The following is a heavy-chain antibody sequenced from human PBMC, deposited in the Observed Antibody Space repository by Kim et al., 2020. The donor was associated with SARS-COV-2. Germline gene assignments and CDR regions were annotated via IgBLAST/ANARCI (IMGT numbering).Heavy chain of an antibody. CDR1: GITFSNDW. Sequence: GGSLRLSCAASGITFSNDWINWVRQAPGKGLEWVGRITSKSDGRTADLAVPGKGSIAISRADSKHTLYLLMNSLRTDDSAEYSCTTVSMRWGPGTLVTVS. CDR3: TTVSMR. D-gene: IGHD3-16*01. J-gene: IGHJ4*02. CDR2: ITSKSDGRTA. V-gene: IGHV3-15*01.